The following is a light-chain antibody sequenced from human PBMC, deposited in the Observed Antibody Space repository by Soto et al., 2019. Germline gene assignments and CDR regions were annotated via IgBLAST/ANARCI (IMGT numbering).Light chain of an antibody. CDR1: SSDVGGYIY. CDR3: SSYKTSSSYV. Sequence: QSVLTQPASVSGSPGQSITISCTGTSSDVGGYIYVSWYQQHPGKAPKLMIYDVTSRPSGVSYRFSGSKSGKTASLTISGLQAEDEADYYCSSYKTSSSYVFGPGTKVTVL. CDR2: DVT. V-gene: IGLV2-14*01. J-gene: IGLJ1*01.